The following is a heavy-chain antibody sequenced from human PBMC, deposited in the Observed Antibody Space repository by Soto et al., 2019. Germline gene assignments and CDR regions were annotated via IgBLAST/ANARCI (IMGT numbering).Heavy chain of an antibody. CDR2: IYWDDDQ. CDR1: GFSLSTSGVG. CDR3: AHSLIGYYYDSSGSNWFDP. Sequence: QITLKESGPTLVKPTQTLTLTCTFSGFSLSTSGVGVGWIRQPPGKALEWLALIYWDDDQRYSPSLKSRLTLTKDTSKNQVVLTMTNMDPVDTATYYCAHSLIGYYYDSSGSNWFDPWGQGTLVTVSS. V-gene: IGHV2-5*02. J-gene: IGHJ5*02. D-gene: IGHD3-22*01.